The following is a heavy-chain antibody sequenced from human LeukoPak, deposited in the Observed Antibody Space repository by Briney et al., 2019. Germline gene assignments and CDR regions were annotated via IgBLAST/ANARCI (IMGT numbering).Heavy chain of an antibody. CDR2: IIPIFGTA. CDR1: GGTFSSYA. CDR3: ARGRWLQLRSFDY. D-gene: IGHD5-24*01. V-gene: IGHV1-69*13. Sequence: SVKVSCKASGGTFSSYAISWVRQAPGQGLEWMGGIIPIFGTANYAQKFQGRVTITADESTSTAYMELSGLRSEDTAVYCCARGRWLQLRSFDYWGQGTLVTVSS. J-gene: IGHJ4*02.